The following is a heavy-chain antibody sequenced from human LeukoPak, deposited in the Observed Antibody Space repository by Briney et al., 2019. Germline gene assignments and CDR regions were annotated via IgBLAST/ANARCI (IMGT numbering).Heavy chain of an antibody. J-gene: IGHJ6*02. CDR1: GYTFTDYY. Sequence: GASVKVSCKTSGYTFTDYYIHWMRQAPGKGLEWMGGFDPEDVETIYAQKFQGRVTMTEDTSTDTAYMELSSLRSEDTAVYYCATPAGTALRFLEWLSPNYGMDVWGQGTTVTVSS. V-gene: IGHV1-24*01. CDR3: ATPAGTALRFLEWLSPNYGMDV. CDR2: FDPEDVET. D-gene: IGHD3-3*01.